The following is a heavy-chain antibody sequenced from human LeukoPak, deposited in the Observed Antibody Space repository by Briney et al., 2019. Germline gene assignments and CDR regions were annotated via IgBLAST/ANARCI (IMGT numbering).Heavy chain of an antibody. V-gene: IGHV3-23*01. Sequence: GGSLRLSYAASGFTFSSYAMSWVRQAPGKGLEWVSAISGSGGSTYYADSVKGRFTISRDNSKNTLYLQMNSLRAEDTAVYYCAKPKRMTGTTDYFDYWGQGTLVTVSS. J-gene: IGHJ4*02. CDR2: ISGSGGST. D-gene: IGHD1-7*01. CDR1: GFTFSSYA. CDR3: AKPKRMTGTTDYFDY.